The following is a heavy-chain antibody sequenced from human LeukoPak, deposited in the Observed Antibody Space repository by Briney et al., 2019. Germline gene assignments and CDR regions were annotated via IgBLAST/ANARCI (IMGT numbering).Heavy chain of an antibody. J-gene: IGHJ4*02. CDR1: GFNLSSYS. D-gene: IGHD6-6*01. CDR2: ISSYGGST. Sequence: GGSLRLSCAASGFNLSSYSMHWVRQAPGKGLEYVSAISSYGGSTYYANSVKDRFTISRDNTKNTVYLQMGSLRTEDMAVYYCARISRSHDYDYWGQGTLVTVSS. CDR3: ARISRSHDYDY. V-gene: IGHV3-64*01.